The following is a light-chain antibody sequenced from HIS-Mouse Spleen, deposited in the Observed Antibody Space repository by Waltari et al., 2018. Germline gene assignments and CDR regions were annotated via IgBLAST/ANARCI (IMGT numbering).Light chain of an antibody. CDR2: KAS. V-gene: IGKV1-5*03. CDR3: QQYNSYLT. Sequence: DIQMTQSPSPLSAYVGDRVTITCRASQSISSWLAWYQQKPGKAPKLLIYKASSLESGVPSRFSGSGSGTEFTLTISSLQPDDFATYYCQQYNSYLTFGPGTKVDIK. J-gene: IGKJ3*01. CDR1: QSISSW.